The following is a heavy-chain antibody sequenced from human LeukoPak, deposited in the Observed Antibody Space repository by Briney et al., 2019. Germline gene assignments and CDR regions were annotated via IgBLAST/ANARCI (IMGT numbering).Heavy chain of an antibody. CDR1: GGSISSYY. Sequence: PSETLSLTCTVSGGSISSYYWSWIRQPAGKGLEWIRRIYTSGSNKYNPPLKSRVTMSVDTSKNQFSLTLSSVTAAHTAVYYCARYGNSAVYWGQGTLVTVSS. CDR3: ARYGNSAVY. CDR2: IYTSGSN. V-gene: IGHV4-4*07. D-gene: IGHD4-23*01. J-gene: IGHJ4*02.